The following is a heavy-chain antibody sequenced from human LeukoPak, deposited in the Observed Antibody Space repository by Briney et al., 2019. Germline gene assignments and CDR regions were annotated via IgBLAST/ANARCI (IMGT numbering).Heavy chain of an antibody. D-gene: IGHD3-22*01. J-gene: IGHJ5*02. CDR3: VRDLGQYYDTSDNWFDP. CDR1: GFTFSSYT. Sequence: PGGSLRLSCAASGFTFSSYTMNWVRRAPGKGLEWVSSITSSSSYIYYADSVMGRFTISRDNAKNTLNLQMNSLRAEDTAVYYCVRDLGQYYDTSDNWFDPWGQGTLVTVSS. CDR2: ITSSSSYI. V-gene: IGHV3-21*01.